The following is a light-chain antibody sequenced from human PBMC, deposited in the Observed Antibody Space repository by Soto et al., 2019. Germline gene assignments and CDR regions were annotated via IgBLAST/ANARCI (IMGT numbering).Light chain of an antibody. CDR2: DVS. CDR1: SSDIGRYNF. Sequence: QSALTQPASVSGSPGQSIAISCTGTSSDIGRYNFVSWYQQHPGKAPKLMIYDVSYRPSGVSDRFSGSKSGNTASLTISGLQAEDEADYYCSSHTSSSTLEVFGGGTKLTVL. CDR3: SSHTSSSTLEV. J-gene: IGLJ3*02. V-gene: IGLV2-14*03.